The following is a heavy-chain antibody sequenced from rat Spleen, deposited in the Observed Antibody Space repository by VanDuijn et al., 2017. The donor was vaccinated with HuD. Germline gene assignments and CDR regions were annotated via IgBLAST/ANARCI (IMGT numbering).Heavy chain of an antibody. CDR1: GFTFSDNY. CDR3: TRDSYRSYVSHY. Sequence: EVQLVESDGGLVQPGRSLKLSCAVSGFTFSDNYMAWVRQAPTKGLEWVATITNTGGATYYPDSVKGRFTISRDTAKSTLYLQMNSLRSEDTATYYCTRDSYRSYVSHYWGQGVMVTVSS. J-gene: IGHJ2*01. V-gene: IGHV5-20*01. CDR2: ITNTGGAT. D-gene: IGHD1-8*01.